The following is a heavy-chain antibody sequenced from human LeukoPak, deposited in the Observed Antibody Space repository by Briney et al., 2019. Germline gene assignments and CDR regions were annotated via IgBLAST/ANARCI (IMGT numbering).Heavy chain of an antibody. CDR2: INHTGST. Sequence: SETLSLTCTVSGGSISSYYWSWIRQSTGKGLEWIGEINHTGSTNYNPSLESRVTLSVDTSKNQFSLQLNSVTAADTAVYYCARGDYWGQGTLVTVST. CDR1: GGSISSYY. CDR3: ARGDY. V-gene: IGHV4-34*01. J-gene: IGHJ4*02.